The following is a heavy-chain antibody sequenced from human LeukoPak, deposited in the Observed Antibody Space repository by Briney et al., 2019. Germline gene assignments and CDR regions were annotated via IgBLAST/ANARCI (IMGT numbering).Heavy chain of an antibody. V-gene: IGHV3-7*03. CDR3: ARGPYRFAFDI. J-gene: IGHJ3*02. D-gene: IGHD1-26*01. Sequence: GGSLRLSCAASGFSFSTIYMSWVRQTPGQGLEWVANINVDGTAEYYVDSVKGRFTISRDNAKNSLYLQMNSLRAEDTAVYYCARGPYRFAFDIWGQGTVVLVSS. CDR2: INVDGTAE. CDR1: GFSFSTIY.